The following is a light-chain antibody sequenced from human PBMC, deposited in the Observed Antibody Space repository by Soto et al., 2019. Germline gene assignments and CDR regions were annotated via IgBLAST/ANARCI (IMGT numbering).Light chain of an antibody. Sequence: ALQLTQSPSSLSASVGDRVTISCRASQGIGNALGWYQQKPGKAPKFLIYASSSLQSGVPSRFSGSGSGTDFTLTVNSLQPEDFATYYCQQGYSSAITFGQGTRLEIK. J-gene: IGKJ5*01. CDR3: QQGYSSAIT. CDR2: ASS. CDR1: QGIGNA. V-gene: IGKV1-6*01.